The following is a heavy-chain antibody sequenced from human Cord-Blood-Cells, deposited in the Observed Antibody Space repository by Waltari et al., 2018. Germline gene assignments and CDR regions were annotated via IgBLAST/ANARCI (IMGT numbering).Heavy chain of an antibody. CDR3: AKGRSGSYYFDY. CDR1: GFPFSSYA. CDR2: SSCGGGST. Sequence: EVQLLESGGGLVQPGGSLRLSCSASGFPFSSYAMSWVRQAPGKAVDGVSGSSCGGGSTYYADSVKGRFTISRDNSKNTLYLQMNSLRAEDTAVYYCAKGRSGSYYFDYWGQGTLVTVSS. V-gene: IGHV3-23*01. D-gene: IGHD1-26*01. J-gene: IGHJ4*02.